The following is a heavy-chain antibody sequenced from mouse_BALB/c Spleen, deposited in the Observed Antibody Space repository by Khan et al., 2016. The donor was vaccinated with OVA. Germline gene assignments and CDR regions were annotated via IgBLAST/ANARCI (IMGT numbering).Heavy chain of an antibody. J-gene: IGHJ4*01. V-gene: IGHV2-3*01. D-gene: IGHD2-3*01. Sequence: QVQLKESGPGLVAPSQSLAITCTVSGFSLTIYGVNWIRQPPGKGLEWLGVIWGDGSTNYHSALISRLSISKDNYKSQVFFKLNSLQTDDTATYYCAKWGDGSTYAMDYWGQGTSVTVSS. CDR3: AKWGDGSTYAMDY. CDR1: GFSLTIYG. CDR2: IWGDGST.